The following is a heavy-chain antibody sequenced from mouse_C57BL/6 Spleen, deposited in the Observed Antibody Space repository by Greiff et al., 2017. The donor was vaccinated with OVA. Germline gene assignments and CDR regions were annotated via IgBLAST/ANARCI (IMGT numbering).Heavy chain of an antibody. V-gene: IGHV1-7*01. J-gene: IGHJ3*01. CDR1: GYTFTSYW. CDR3: ARWYYGSSYVTWFAY. D-gene: IGHD1-1*01. Sequence: VQLQQSGADLAKPGASVKLSCKASGYTFTSYWMHWVKQRPGQGLEWIGYINPSSGYTKYNQKFKDKATLTADKSSSTAYMQLSSLTYEDSAVYYCARWYYGSSYVTWFAYWGQGTLVTVSA. CDR2: INPSSGYT.